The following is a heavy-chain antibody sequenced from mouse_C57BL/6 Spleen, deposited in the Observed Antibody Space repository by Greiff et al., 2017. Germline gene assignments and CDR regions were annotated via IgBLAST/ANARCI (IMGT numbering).Heavy chain of an antibody. V-gene: IGHV6-3*01. Sequence: EVMLVESGGGLVQPGGSMKLSCVASGFTFSNYWMNWVRQSPEKGLEWVAQIRLKSVNYATHYAESVKGRFTISRYDSKSSVYLQMNNLRAEDTGIYYCPPAGYGSSLWYFDVWGTGTMVTVSS. CDR2: IRLKSVNYAT. J-gene: IGHJ1*03. CDR1: GFTFSNYW. CDR3: PPAGYGSSLWYFDV. D-gene: IGHD1-1*01.